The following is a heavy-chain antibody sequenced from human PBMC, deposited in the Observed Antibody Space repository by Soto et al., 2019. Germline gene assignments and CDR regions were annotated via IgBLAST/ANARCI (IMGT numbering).Heavy chain of an antibody. Sequence: QVQLQESGPGLVKPSQTLSLTCTVSGGSISSGGYYWSWIRQHPGKGLEWIGYIYYSGSTYYNPSLKSRVTISVETSKNQFSLKLSSVTAADTAVYYCARIPSLGELSWFDYWGQGTLVTVSS. V-gene: IGHV4-31*03. CDR3: ARIPSLGELSWFDY. J-gene: IGHJ4*02. D-gene: IGHD3-16*02. CDR1: GGSISSGGYY. CDR2: IYYSGST.